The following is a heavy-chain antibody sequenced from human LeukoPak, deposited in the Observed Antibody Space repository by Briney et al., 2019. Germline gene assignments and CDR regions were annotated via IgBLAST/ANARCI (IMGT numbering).Heavy chain of an antibody. CDR1: GFTFRNYA. D-gene: IGHD1-26*01. J-gene: IGHJ5*02. CDR3: ARAPKFRLVGVPKGPFDP. CDR2: ISDSGGVI. Sequence: GGSLRLSCAASGFTFRNYAMNWVRQAPGKGLEWVSGISDSGGVIDYADSVKGRFTISRDTSKNTLHLQMNSLRAEDTAVYYCARAPKFRLVGVPKGPFDPWGQGSLVTVSS. V-gene: IGHV3-23*01.